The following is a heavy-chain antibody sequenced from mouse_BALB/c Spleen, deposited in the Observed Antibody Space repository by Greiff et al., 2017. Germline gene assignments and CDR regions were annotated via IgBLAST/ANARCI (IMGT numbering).Heavy chain of an antibody. J-gene: IGHJ4*01. CDR1: GYTFTSYW. CDR2: INPSTGYT. V-gene: IGHV1-7*01. Sequence: QVQLKQSGAELAKPGASVKMSCKASGYTFTSYWMHWVKQRPGQGLEWIGYINPSTGYTEYNQKFKDKATLTADKSSSTAYMQLSSLTSEDSAVYYCAKVIYDGYAMDYWGQGTSVTVSS. CDR3: AKVIYDGYAMDY. D-gene: IGHD2-3*01.